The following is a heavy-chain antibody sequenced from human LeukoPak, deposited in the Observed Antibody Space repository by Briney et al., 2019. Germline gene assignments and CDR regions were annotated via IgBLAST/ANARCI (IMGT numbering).Heavy chain of an antibody. J-gene: IGHJ4*02. Sequence: ASVKVSCKASGYTLTRYHMHWVQQAPGQGLQWMGIINPSDGGTGYARMFQGRVFMTRDTSTSTVYMELSSLRSEDTAVYYCARVANQALDYWGQGTLVSVSS. V-gene: IGHV1-46*01. CDR2: INPSDGGT. D-gene: IGHD1-14*01. CDR1: GYTLTRYH. CDR3: ARVANQALDY.